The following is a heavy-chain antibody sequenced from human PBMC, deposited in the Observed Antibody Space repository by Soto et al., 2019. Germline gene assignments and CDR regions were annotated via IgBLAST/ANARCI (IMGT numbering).Heavy chain of an antibody. CDR1: GFTFSSYE. D-gene: IGHD6-13*01. CDR2: ISSSASTI. J-gene: IGHJ4*02. V-gene: IGHV3-48*03. CDR3: ARGQYSRGGGYFDY. Sequence: EVQLVESGGGLVQPGGSLRLSCAASGFTFSSYEMNWVRQAPGKGLEWVSYISSSASTIYYADSVKGRFTISRDNAKNSLYLKMNSRRAEDTAVYYCARGQYSRGGGYFDYWGQETLVTVSS.